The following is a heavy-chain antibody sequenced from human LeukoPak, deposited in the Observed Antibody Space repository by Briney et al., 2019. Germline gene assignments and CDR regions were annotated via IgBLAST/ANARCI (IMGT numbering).Heavy chain of an antibody. CDR3: ARAGYCSSTSCYVAQDDAFDI. CDR1: GGSISSSSYY. Sequence: PSETLSLTCTVSGGSISSSSYYWGWIRQPPGKGLEWIGSIYYSGSAYYNPSLKSRVTISVDTSKNQFSLKLSSVTAADTAVYYCARAGYCSSTSCYVAQDDAFDIWGQGTMVTVSS. D-gene: IGHD2-2*01. CDR2: IYYSGSA. V-gene: IGHV4-39*07. J-gene: IGHJ3*02.